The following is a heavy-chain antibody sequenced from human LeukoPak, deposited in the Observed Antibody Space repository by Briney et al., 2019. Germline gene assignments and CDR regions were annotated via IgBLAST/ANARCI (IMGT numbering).Heavy chain of an antibody. J-gene: IGHJ3*02. Sequence: GSLRLSCAASGFGFSSHGMSWVRQAPGKGLEWVSAISGSGGSTYYADSVKGRFTISRDNSKNTLYLQMNSLRAEDTAVYYCAKDKGRAVTAAFDIWGQGTMATVSS. D-gene: IGHD3-3*01. V-gene: IGHV3-23*01. CDR2: ISGSGGST. CDR3: AKDKGRAVTAAFDI. CDR1: GFGFSSHG.